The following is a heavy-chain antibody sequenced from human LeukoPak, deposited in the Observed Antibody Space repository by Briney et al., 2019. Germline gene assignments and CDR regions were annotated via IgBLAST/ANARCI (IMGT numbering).Heavy chain of an antibody. CDR2: MNPNSGNT. CDR3: ARGVRGYSYGPVRPLAY. J-gene: IGHJ4*02. Sequence: GASVKVSCKASGYTFTSYDINWVRQATGQGLEWMGWMNPNSGNTGYAQKFQGRVTITRNTSISTAYMELSSLRSEDTAVYYCARGVRGYSYGPVRPLAYWGQGTLVTVSS. V-gene: IGHV1-8*03. D-gene: IGHD5-18*01. CDR1: GYTFTSYD.